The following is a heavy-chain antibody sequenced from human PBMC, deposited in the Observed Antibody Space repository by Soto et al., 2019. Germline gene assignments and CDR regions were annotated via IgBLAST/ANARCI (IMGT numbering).Heavy chain of an antibody. CDR3: AKWEDRGYGFAFDY. V-gene: IGHV3-30*18. Sequence: QVQLVESGGGVVQPGRSLILFCAASGCTFRSYGMHWVRQTPGKGLEWVAGISYDGSNEYYADSVKGRFTISRDNSKNTLYLQTDSLKTEDTAVYYCAKWEDRGYGFAFDYWGQGTLVTVSS. D-gene: IGHD1-26*01. CDR2: ISYDGSNE. J-gene: IGHJ4*02. CDR1: GCTFRSYG.